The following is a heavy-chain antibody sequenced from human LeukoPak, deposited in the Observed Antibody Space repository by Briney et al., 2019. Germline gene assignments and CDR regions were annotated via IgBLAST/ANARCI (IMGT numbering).Heavy chain of an antibody. CDR3: ARSTVVMFDPDY. D-gene: IGHD4-23*01. CDR2: INPNSGGT. CDR1: GYTFTGYY. J-gene: IGHJ4*02. V-gene: IGHV1-2*02. Sequence: ASVKVSCKASGYTFTGYYMHWVRQAPGQGLEWMGWINPNSGGTNYAQKFQGRVTMTRDTSISTAYMELSRLRSDDTAVYYRARSTVVMFDPDYWGQGTLVTVSS.